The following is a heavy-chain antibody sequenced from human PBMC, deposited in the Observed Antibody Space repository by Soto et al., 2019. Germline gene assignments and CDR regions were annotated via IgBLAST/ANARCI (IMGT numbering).Heavy chain of an antibody. D-gene: IGHD3-22*01. CDR2: IKSKTDGGTT. CDR1: GFTFSNAW. V-gene: IGHV3-15*01. J-gene: IGHJ3*02. CDR3: TTRYYYDSSGYYDAFDI. Sequence: AGSLRLSCAASGFTFSNAWMSWVRQAPGKGLEWVGRIKSKTDGGTTDYAAPVKGRFTISRDDSKNTLYLQMNSLKTEDTAVYYCTTRYYYDSSGYYDAFDIWGQGTMVTVSS.